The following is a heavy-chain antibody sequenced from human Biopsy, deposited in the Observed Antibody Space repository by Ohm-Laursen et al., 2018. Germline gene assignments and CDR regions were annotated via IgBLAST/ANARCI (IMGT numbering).Heavy chain of an antibody. Sequence: SDTLSLTCSVSGSSIRTFDYYWGWVRQPPGKGLEWIGCVSYSGTTYYNPSLKRRVTISQDESNNQFSLTLTSVTARDTADYYCARIYFYGLGSSDFLFDVWGHGTPVAVSS. J-gene: IGHJ4*01. CDR1: GSSIRTFDYY. V-gene: IGHV4-39*01. CDR2: VSYSGTT. CDR3: ARIYFYGLGSSDFLFDV. D-gene: IGHD3-10*01.